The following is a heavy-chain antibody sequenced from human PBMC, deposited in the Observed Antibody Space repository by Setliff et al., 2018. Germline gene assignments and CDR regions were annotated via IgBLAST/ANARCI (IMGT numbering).Heavy chain of an antibody. Sequence: SETLSLTCSVSGGSISGTNYYWGWIRQPPGKGLEWIGSLYYRGSTYYNSSLQSRVTISVDTSKNQFSLKLSSVTAADTAVYYCAGHYDGFDWSRAFDIWGQGTRGTVSS. V-gene: IGHV4-39*01. CDR2: LYYRGST. D-gene: IGHD3-9*01. J-gene: IGHJ3*02. CDR1: GGSISGTNYY. CDR3: AGHYDGFDWSRAFDI.